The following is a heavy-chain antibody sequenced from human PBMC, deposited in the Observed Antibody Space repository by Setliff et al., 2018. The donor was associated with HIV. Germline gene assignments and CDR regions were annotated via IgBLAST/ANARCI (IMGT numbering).Heavy chain of an antibody. D-gene: IGHD1-26*01. CDR1: GGSISSGGYF. Sequence: SETLSLTCTVSGGSISSGGYFWSWIRQLPGKGLEWIGYIYYSGSTYYNPSLKSRVTISVDTAKNQFSLKLSSVTAADTAVYYCARGWRGWERVPDYYYYMDVWGKGTTVTVSS. V-gene: IGHV4-31*03. J-gene: IGHJ6*03. CDR2: IYYSGST. CDR3: ARGWRGWERVPDYYYYMDV.